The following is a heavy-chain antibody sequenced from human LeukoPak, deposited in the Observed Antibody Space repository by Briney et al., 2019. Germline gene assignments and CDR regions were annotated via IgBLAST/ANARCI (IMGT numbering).Heavy chain of an antibody. V-gene: IGHV3-23*01. J-gene: IGHJ3*02. CDR3: AKVSGSYPDAFDI. Sequence: PGGSLRLSCAASGFSFSTYAMSWVRQDPGKGLEWVSTVSDSGSHTYYADSVKGRFTMSRDNSKNTLYLQMNSLRGEDTAIYYCAKVSGSYPDAFDIWGQGTMVTVSS. CDR2: VSDSGSHT. D-gene: IGHD1-26*01. CDR1: GFSFSTYA.